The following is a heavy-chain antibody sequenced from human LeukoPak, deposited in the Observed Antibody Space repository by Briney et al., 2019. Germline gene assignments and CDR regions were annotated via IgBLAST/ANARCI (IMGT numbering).Heavy chain of an antibody. CDR3: ARSEGYSYGLADY. Sequence: ASVKVSCKASGYTFTGYYMHWVRQAPGQGLEWMGWINPNSGGTNYAQKFQGRVTMTRDTSISTAYMELSRLRSDDTAVYYCARSEGYSYGLADYWGQGTLVTVSS. CDR1: GYTFTGYY. D-gene: IGHD5-18*01. V-gene: IGHV1-2*02. CDR2: INPNSGGT. J-gene: IGHJ4*02.